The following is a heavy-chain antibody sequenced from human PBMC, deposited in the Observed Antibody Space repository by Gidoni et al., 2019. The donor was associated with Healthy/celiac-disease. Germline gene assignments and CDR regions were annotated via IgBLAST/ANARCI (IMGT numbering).Heavy chain of an antibody. CDR2: IYYSGST. CDR1: GGSISSSSYY. Sequence: QLQLQESGQGLVKPSETLSLTCTVSGGSISSSSYYWGWIRQPPGKGLEWIGSIYYSGSTYYNPSLKSRVTISVDTAKNQFSRKLSSVTAADTAVYYCARAGGDYVWGSYRSAIFDYWGQGTLVTVSS. CDR3: ARAGGDYVWGSYRSAIFDY. J-gene: IGHJ4*02. D-gene: IGHD3-16*02. V-gene: IGHV4-39*07.